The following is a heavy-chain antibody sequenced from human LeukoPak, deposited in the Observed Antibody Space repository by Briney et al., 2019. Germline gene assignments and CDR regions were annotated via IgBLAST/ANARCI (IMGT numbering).Heavy chain of an antibody. V-gene: IGHV3-30*02. CDR2: IHFDGSKR. CDR3: VKDPLPIQWELGLDS. D-gene: IGHD1-26*01. Sequence: TGGSLTLSCAASGFTFSSYVMHWVRQAPGKGLEWVACIHFDGSKRLYPDSVKGRFTISRDNSKNTLFLQMSSLRPEDTAVYYCVKDPLPIQWELGLDSWGQGTLVTVSS. J-gene: IGHJ4*02. CDR1: GFTFSSYV.